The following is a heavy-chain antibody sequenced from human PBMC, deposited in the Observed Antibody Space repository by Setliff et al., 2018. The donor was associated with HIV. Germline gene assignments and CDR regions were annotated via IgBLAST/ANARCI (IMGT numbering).Heavy chain of an antibody. V-gene: IGHV1-2*02. CDR2: INPHTGVT. CDR1: GYTFTSYP. Sequence: ASVKVSCKASGYTFTSYPMHWVRQAPGQGLEWMGNINPHTGVTKYAEKFQGRVTMTRDTSINTIYMELSRLSSDDTAVYYCARDLRDGFEEWFSTLDDGMDVWGQGTTVTVSS. CDR3: ARDLRDGFEEWFSTLDDGMDV. J-gene: IGHJ6*02. D-gene: IGHD3-3*01.